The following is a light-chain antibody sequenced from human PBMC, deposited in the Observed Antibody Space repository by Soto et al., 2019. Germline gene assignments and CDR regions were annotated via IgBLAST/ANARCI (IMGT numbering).Light chain of an antibody. Sequence: EIVMTQSPVTLSVSPGERATLSCRASQSVSSDLAWYQQKPGQAPKLPVFAPSTRATDIPARFSGRGSGSDFTLTSSSLEPEDFAVYYWQQRNNWRPELTFGQGTRLEIK. CDR3: QQRNNWRPELT. J-gene: IGKJ5*01. V-gene: IGKV3-15*01. CDR1: QSVSSD. CDR2: APS.